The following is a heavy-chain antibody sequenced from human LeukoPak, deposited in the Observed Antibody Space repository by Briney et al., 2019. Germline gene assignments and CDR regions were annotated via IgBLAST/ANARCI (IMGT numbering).Heavy chain of an antibody. CDR2: IYYSGST. J-gene: IGHJ5*02. D-gene: IGHD3-10*01. CDR1: GASISSTNNF. V-gene: IGHV4-39*07. Sequence: SETLSLTCTVSGASISSTNNFWGWIRQTPGKGLEWIATIYYSGSTYYNPSLKSRVTISVDTSKNQFSLKLSSVTAADTAVYYCARGRGEGRGISMVRGVRAPSYNWFDPWGHGTLVTVSS. CDR3: ARGRGEGRGISMVRGVRAPSYNWFDP.